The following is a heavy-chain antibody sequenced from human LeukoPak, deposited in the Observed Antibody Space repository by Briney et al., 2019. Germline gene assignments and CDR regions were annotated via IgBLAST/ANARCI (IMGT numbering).Heavy chain of an antibody. CDR3: ARDATAYYDFWSGYYRGNYFDY. CDR1: GFTFSSYW. J-gene: IGHJ4*02. CDR2: IKQDGSEK. Sequence: GGSPRLSCAASGFTFSSYWMSWVRQAPGKGLEWVANIKQDGSEKYYVDSVKGRFTISRDNAKNSLYLQMNSLRAEDTAVYYCARDATAYYDFWSGYYRGNYFDYWGQGTLVTVSS. D-gene: IGHD3-3*01. V-gene: IGHV3-7*01.